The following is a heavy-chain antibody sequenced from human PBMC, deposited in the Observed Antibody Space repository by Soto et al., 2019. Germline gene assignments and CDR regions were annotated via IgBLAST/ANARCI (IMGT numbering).Heavy chain of an antibody. D-gene: IGHD1-26*01. CDR3: AKDPVEYESGSYPFDY. V-gene: IGHV3-23*01. Sequence: GSLRLSCAASGFTFSSYAMSWVRQAPGKGLEWVSAISGSGGSTYYADSVKGRFTISRDNSKNTLYLQMNSLRAEDTAVYYCAKDPVEYESGSYPFDYWGQGTLVTVSS. CDR1: GFTFSSYA. CDR2: ISGSGGST. J-gene: IGHJ4*02.